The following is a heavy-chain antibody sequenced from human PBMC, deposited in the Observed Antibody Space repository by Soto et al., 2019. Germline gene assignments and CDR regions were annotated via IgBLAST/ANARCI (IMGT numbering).Heavy chain of an antibody. CDR1: GYDFSRHA. V-gene: IGHV1-3*01. Sequence: ASVKVSCKTSGYDFSRHAIQWVRQAPGQSLEWIGWINAGNGNTKYSQMFNGRVTFTRDTSASTAYMEMRGLRSEDTAVYYCARGLRAGSGSPNDYWGQGTLVTVSS. CDR2: INAGNGNT. D-gene: IGHD1-26*01. J-gene: IGHJ4*02. CDR3: ARGLRAGSGSPNDY.